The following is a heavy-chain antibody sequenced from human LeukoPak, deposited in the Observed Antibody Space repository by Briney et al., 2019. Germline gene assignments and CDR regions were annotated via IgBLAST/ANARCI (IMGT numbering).Heavy chain of an antibody. Sequence: GESLKISCKGSGYSFTSYWIGWVRQMPGKGLEWMGIIYPGDSDTRYSPSFQGQVTISADKSISTAYLQWSSLKASDSAMYYCAVRPGIAVAGTPDAFDIWGQGTMVTVSS. V-gene: IGHV5-51*01. CDR1: GYSFTSYW. D-gene: IGHD6-19*01. CDR3: AVRPGIAVAGTPDAFDI. J-gene: IGHJ3*02. CDR2: IYPGDSDT.